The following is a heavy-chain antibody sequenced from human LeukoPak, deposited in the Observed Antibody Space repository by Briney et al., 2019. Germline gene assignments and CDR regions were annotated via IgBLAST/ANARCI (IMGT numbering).Heavy chain of an antibody. Sequence: PGRSLRLSCAASGFTFDDYAMHWVRQAPGKGLEWVSGISWNSGSIGYADSVKGRFTISRDNAKNSLYLQMNSLRAEDMALYYCAKDMSRGGSWRAFDIWGQGTMVTVSS. D-gene: IGHD6-13*01. J-gene: IGHJ3*02. V-gene: IGHV3-9*03. CDR1: GFTFDDYA. CDR2: ISWNSGSI. CDR3: AKDMSRGGSWRAFDI.